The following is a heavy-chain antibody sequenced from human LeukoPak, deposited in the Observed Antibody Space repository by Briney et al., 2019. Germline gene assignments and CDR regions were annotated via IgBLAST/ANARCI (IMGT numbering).Heavy chain of an antibody. J-gene: IGHJ4*02. CDR2: ISSSSDYI. D-gene: IGHD6-19*01. Sequence: RGSLRLSCAASGFTFSSYSMNWVRQSPGKGLEWVSSISSSSDYIYYVDSVKGRFTISRDNVKNSLYLQMNSLRAEDTAVYYCARDPYSSGWTKAYYFDYWGQGTLVTVSS. CDR1: GFTFSSYS. V-gene: IGHV3-21*01. CDR3: ARDPYSSGWTKAYYFDY.